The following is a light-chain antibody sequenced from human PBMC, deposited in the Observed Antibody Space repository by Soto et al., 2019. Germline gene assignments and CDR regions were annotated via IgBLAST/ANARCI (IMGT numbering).Light chain of an antibody. V-gene: IGKV3-20*01. CDR3: QHYGSSPET. J-gene: IGKJ1*01. CDR1: QSVSSNY. CDR2: GAS. Sequence: ETVMTQSPDTLSLSPGERATLSCRASQSVSSNYLAWYQQKPGQAPRLLIYGASSRATGIPDRFSGSGSGTDFTLTISRLEPEDFAVYYCQHYGSSPETFGQGTKVDIK.